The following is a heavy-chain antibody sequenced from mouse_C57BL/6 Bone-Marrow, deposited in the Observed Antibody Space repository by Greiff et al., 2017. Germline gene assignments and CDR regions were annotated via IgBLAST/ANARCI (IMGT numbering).Heavy chain of an antibody. CDR3: TTYYYGSSLYYYAMDY. D-gene: IGHD1-1*01. J-gene: IGHJ4*01. Sequence: EVQLQQSGAELVRPGASVKLSCTASGFNIKDYYMHWVKQRPEQGLEWIGRIDPEDGDTEYAPKFQGKATMTADTSSNTAYLQLSSLTSEDTAVYYFTTYYYGSSLYYYAMDYWGQGTSVTVSS. CDR2: IDPEDGDT. CDR1: GFNIKDYY. V-gene: IGHV14-1*01.